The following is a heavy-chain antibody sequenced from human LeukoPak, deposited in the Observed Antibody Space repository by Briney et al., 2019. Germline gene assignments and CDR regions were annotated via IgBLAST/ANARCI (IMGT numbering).Heavy chain of an antibody. D-gene: IGHD2-2*01. CDR2: ISAYNGYT. Sequence: ASVEVSCKASGYTFTSYGITWVQQAPGQGLEWMGWISAYNGYTNYAQKLQGRVTMTTDTSTSTAYMELKTLRSDDTAVYFCARGGSSTTCDYWGQGTLVTVSS. CDR3: ARGGSSTTCDY. CDR1: GYTFTSYG. V-gene: IGHV1-18*01. J-gene: IGHJ4*02.